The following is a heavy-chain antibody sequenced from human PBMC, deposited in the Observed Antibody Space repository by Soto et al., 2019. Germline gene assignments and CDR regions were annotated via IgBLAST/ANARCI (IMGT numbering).Heavy chain of an antibody. V-gene: IGHV4-39*01. D-gene: IGHD2-2*01. Sequence: ETLSLTCTVSGGSISSSSYYWGWIRQPPGKGLEWIGSIYYSGSTYYNPSLKSRVTISVDTSKNQFSLKLSSVTAADTAVYYCARPGGYCSSTSCPTYYYYYYGMDVWGQGTTVTVSS. CDR1: GGSISSSSYY. CDR2: IYYSGST. CDR3: ARPGGYCSSTSCPTYYYYYYGMDV. J-gene: IGHJ6*02.